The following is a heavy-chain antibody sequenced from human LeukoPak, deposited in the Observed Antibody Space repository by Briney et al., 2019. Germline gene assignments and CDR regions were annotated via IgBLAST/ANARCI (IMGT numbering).Heavy chain of an antibody. CDR2: FYHSGST. D-gene: IGHD5-18*01. J-gene: IGHJ4*02. Sequence: SETLSLTCTVSGYSISSGYYWGWIRQPPGKGLEWIGSFYHSGSTYYNPSLKSRVTISVDTSKNQFSLKLSSVTAADTAVYYCARDSYSYGYNYWGQGTLVTVSS. CDR3: ARDSYSYGYNY. V-gene: IGHV4-38-2*02. CDR1: GYSISSGYY.